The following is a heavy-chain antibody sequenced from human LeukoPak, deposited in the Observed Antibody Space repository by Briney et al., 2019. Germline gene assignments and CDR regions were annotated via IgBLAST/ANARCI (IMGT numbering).Heavy chain of an antibody. CDR2: INPNSGGT. J-gene: IGHJ3*02. D-gene: IGHD6-13*01. Sequence: GASVKVSCKASGYTFTGYYMHWVRQAPGQGLEWMGWINPNSGGTNYAQKFQGRVTVTRDTSISTAYMELSRLRSDDTAVYYCAREGRGIAHDAFDIWGQGTMVTVSS. CDR1: GYTFTGYY. CDR3: AREGRGIAHDAFDI. V-gene: IGHV1-2*02.